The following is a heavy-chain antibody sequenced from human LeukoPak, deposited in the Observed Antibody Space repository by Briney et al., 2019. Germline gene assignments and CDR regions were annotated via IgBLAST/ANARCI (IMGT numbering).Heavy chain of an antibody. D-gene: IGHD3-3*01. V-gene: IGHV3-21*01. Sequence: PGGSLRLSCAASGFTFSSYSMNWVRQAPGKGLEWVSSISSSSSYIYYADSVKGRFTISRDNAKNSLYLQMNSLRAEDTAVYYCARYLAWEKDYDFWSGYFRHMDVWGKGTTVTVSS. J-gene: IGHJ6*03. CDR2: ISSSSSYI. CDR1: GFTFSSYS. CDR3: ARYLAWEKDYDFWSGYFRHMDV.